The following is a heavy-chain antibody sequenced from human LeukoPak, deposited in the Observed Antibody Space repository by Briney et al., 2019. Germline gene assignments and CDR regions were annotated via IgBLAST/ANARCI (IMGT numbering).Heavy chain of an antibody. CDR1: RGTFSSYA. CDR3: ARDGDYGDDAEYFQH. D-gene: IGHD4-17*01. Sequence: ASVKVSCKASRGTFSSYAISWVRQAPGQRLEWMGGIIPIFGTANYAQKFQGRVTITADESTSTAYMELSSLRSEDTAVYYCARDGDYGDDAEYFQHWGQGTLVTVSS. V-gene: IGHV1-69*13. J-gene: IGHJ1*01. CDR2: IIPIFGTA.